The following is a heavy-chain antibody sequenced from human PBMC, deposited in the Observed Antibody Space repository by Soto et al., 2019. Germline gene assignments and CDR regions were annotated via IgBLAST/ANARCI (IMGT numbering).Heavy chain of an antibody. D-gene: IGHD6-6*01. CDR3: ARDRSNSPDYFDF. CDR1: GGSVSSDDYY. V-gene: IGHV4-30-4*01. CDR2: IYKTGRK. Sequence: SETLSLTCTVSGGSVSSDDYYWTWLRQPPGKGLEWIGHIYKTGRKKYNPSLKSRLTIYVDKYKNQFSLKVNSVSAADTAVYYCARDRSNSPDYFDFWGQGTMVTVSS. J-gene: IGHJ4*02.